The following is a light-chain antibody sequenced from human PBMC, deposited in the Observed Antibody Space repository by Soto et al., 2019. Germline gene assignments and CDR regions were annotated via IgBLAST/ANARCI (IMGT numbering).Light chain of an antibody. CDR3: QQYNSYSWT. CDR1: QGINNH. CDR2: TAS. J-gene: IGKJ1*01. V-gene: IGKV1-27*01. Sequence: DIQMTQSPSSLSASVGDTVTITCRASQGINNHLAWYQQKPGKPPVLLIYTASTLKPGVPSRFSGSGAGTEFTLTISSLQPDDFATYYCQQYNSYSWTFGQGTKVDIK.